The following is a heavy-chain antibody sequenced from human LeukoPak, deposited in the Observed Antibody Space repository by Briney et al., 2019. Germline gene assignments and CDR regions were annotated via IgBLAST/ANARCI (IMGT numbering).Heavy chain of an antibody. D-gene: IGHD2-15*01. J-gene: IGHJ4*02. CDR1: GASITGYY. CDR3: ARHVAPDMDYFDY. Sequence: SETLSLTCTVSGASITGYYWTWIRQSPGKRPEWLAYVRYTGSTNYNPSLESRLTILVDTSKNQFSLKLTSVTAADTAVYYCARHVAPDMDYFDYWGPGTLVTVSP. V-gene: IGHV4-59*08. CDR2: VRYTGST.